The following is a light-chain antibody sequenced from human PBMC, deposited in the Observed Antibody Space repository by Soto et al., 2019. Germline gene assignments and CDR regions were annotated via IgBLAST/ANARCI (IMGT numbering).Light chain of an antibody. CDR3: QQYKNWPRT. CDR2: GAS. CDR1: QSVSSSY. Sequence: EIVLTQSPGTLSLSPGERATLSCRASQSVSSSYLAWYQQKPGQAPRLLIYGASSRATGIPDRFSGSGSGTDFTLTISSLQSEDFGVYYCQQYKNWPRTFGQGTKVDIK. J-gene: IGKJ1*01. V-gene: IGKV3-20*01.